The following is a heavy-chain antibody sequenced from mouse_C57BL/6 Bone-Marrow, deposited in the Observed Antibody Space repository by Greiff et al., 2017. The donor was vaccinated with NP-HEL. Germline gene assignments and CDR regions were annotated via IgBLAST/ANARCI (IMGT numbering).Heavy chain of an antibody. CDR1: GFTFSSYG. D-gene: IGHD1-1*01. Sequence: EVNLVESGGDLVKPGGSLKLSCAASGFTFSSYGMSWVRQTPDKRLEWVATISSGGSYTYYPDSVKGRFTISRDNAKNTLYLQMSSLKSEDTAMYYCARPNYYGSGWDWYFDVWGTGTTVTVSS. CDR3: ARPNYYGSGWDWYFDV. V-gene: IGHV5-6*01. CDR2: ISSGGSYT. J-gene: IGHJ1*03.